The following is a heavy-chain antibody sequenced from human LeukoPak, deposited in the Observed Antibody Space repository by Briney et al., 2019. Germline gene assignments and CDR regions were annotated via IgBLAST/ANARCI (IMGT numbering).Heavy chain of an antibody. V-gene: IGHV3-23*01. Sequence: PGGSLRLSCAASGFTFSSYAMSWVRQAPGKGLEWVSAISGSGGSTYYADSVKGRFTISRDNSKNTLYLQMNSLRAEDTAVYYCAKGGRRITIFGVVPESKNHFDYWGQGTLVTVSS. CDR2: ISGSGGST. CDR1: GFTFSSYA. J-gene: IGHJ4*02. CDR3: AKGGRRITIFGVVPESKNHFDY. D-gene: IGHD3-3*01.